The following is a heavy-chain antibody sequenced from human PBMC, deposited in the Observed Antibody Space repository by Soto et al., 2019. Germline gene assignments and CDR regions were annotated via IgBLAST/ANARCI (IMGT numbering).Heavy chain of an antibody. Sequence: EVQLLESGGGLVQPGGSLRLSCAASGFTFTDYALSWVRQAPGKGLEWVATISGIGGSTYLADSVKGQPSISRDNSTNAVSLLMNSLRAEDTAVYFCARGSAGYISSWYYFDYWGRVTLVTVSS. J-gene: IGHJ4*02. CDR1: GFTFTDYA. D-gene: IGHD6-13*01. V-gene: IGHV3-23*01. CDR3: ARGSAGYISSWYYFDY. CDR2: ISGIGGST.